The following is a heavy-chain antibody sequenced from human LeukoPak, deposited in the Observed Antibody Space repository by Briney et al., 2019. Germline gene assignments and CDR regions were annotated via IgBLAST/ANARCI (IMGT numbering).Heavy chain of an antibody. CDR2: ISGSGGST. V-gene: IGHV3-23*01. J-gene: IGHJ6*02. Sequence: GGSLRLSCAASGFTFSSYAMSWVRQAPGKGLEWVSAISGSGGSTYYADSVKGRFTISRDDSKNTLYLQMNSLRAEDTAVYYCAKDPGTFYYYYGMDVWGQGTTVTVSS. CDR1: GFTFSSYA. CDR3: AKDPGTFYYYYGMDV. D-gene: IGHD3-10*01.